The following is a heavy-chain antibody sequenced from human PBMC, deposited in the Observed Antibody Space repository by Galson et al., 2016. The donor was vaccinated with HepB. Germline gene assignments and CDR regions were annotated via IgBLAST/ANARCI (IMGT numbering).Heavy chain of an antibody. CDR1: GGAFSANA. D-gene: IGHD4-17*01. V-gene: IGHV1-69*13. CDR2: IIPIFGAA. Sequence: SVKVSCKASGGAFSANALSWVRQAPGQGLEWMGGIIPIFGAANYAQKFQGRVTITADESTSTAYMELSSLTSEDTAVYYCATYGDWSRFDYWGQGTLVTVSS. CDR3: ATYGDWSRFDY. J-gene: IGHJ4*02.